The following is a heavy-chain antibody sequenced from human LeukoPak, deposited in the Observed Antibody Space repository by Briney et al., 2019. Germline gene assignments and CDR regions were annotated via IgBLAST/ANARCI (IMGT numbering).Heavy chain of an antibody. CDR2: VNIDGSGT. CDR3: GRAQIAVTEMFDY. J-gene: IGHJ4*02. V-gene: IGHV3-74*01. CDR1: GFTLTIFW. Sequence: PGRSLSLSCAASGFTLTIFWIDWVRQAPEEGLGWVRRVNIDGSGTSYADSSKGRFTISRENAKNKLYLQMNSLRAEETAVYYCGRAQIAVTEMFDYWGQGTLVTVSS. D-gene: IGHD2-21*02.